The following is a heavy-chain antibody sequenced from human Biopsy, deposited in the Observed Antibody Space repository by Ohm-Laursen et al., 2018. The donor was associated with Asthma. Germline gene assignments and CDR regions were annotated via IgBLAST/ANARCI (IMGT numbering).Heavy chain of an antibody. CDR1: GFTFSSYA. CDR2: ISGSGGST. V-gene: IGHV3-23*01. J-gene: IGHJ4*02. CDR3: AKRRSYFDY. Sequence: GSLRLSCSASGFTFSSYAMSWVRQAPGKGLEWVSAISGSGGSTYYADSVKGRFTISRDKSKNTLYMQMNSLRAEDTAVYYCAKRRSYFDYWGQGTLVTVSS.